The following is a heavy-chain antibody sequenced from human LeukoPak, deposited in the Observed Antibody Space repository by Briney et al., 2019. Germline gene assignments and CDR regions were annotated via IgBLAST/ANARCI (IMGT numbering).Heavy chain of an antibody. V-gene: IGHV3-23*01. J-gene: IGHJ4*02. D-gene: IGHD5-18*01. CDR3: ARDRYSYGYVPFDY. Sequence: GGSLRLSWAASGFTFSSYAMSWVRRAPGKGLEWFSSITGSGGNTYYADSVKGRFTISRDNSKNTLYLQMNSLRAEDTAVYYCARDRYSYGYVPFDYWGQGTLVTVSS. CDR1: GFTFSSYA. CDR2: ITGSGGNT.